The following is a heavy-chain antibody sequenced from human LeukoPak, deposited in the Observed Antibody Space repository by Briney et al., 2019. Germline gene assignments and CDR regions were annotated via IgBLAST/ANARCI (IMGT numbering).Heavy chain of an antibody. CDR1: GYTFKTFG. CDR2: INPSGGSP. CDR3: ARDEGAYSPDY. V-gene: IGHV1-46*02. J-gene: IGHJ4*02. D-gene: IGHD4-11*01. Sequence: ASVKVSCKASGYTFKTFGISWVRQAPGQGLEWMGIINPSGGSPSYAQKFQGRVTLTRDTSTSTVYMELSTLRSEDTAVYFCARDEGAYSPDYWGQGTLVTVSS.